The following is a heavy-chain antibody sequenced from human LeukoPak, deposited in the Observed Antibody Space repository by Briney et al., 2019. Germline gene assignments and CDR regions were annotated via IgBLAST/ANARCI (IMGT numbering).Heavy chain of an antibody. V-gene: IGHV4-34*01. Sequence: ETSETLSLTCAVYGGFFSGYYWSGIRHPPEKGLEWMGQNNHRGSTNYNPPHKSRTTISVDTPQHPSALKLSSVPAADTAVYYCASIVDGSGGSCHDAFDIWGQGTMVTVSS. CDR2: NNHRGST. J-gene: IGHJ3*02. CDR3: ASIVDGSGGSCHDAFDI. D-gene: IGHD2-15*01. CDR1: GGFFSGYY.